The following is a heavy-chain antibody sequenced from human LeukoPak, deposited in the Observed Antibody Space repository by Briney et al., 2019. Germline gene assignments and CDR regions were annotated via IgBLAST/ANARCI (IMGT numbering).Heavy chain of an antibody. V-gene: IGHV1-69*06. CDR2: IIPIFGTA. CDR3: AGGNEPKEDYFDY. Sequence: SVKVSCKASGGTFSSYAISWVRQAPGQGLEWMGGIIPIFGTANYAQKFQGRVTITADKSTSTAYMELSSLRSEDTAVYYCAGGNEPKEDYFDYWGQGTLVTVSS. D-gene: IGHD1-1*01. CDR1: GGTFSSYA. J-gene: IGHJ4*02.